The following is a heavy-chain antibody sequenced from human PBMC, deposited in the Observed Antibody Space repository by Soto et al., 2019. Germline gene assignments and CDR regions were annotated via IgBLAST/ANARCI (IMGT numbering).Heavy chain of an antibody. Sequence: GASVKVSCKASGYTFTGYYLHWVRQAPGQGLEWMGWLNPDNGATNYARDFRDWVTMTRDSSISTAYMELSSLRFDDTAVYFCARARQLSAVAPETFGHWGQGTLVTVSS. V-gene: IGHV1-2*04. CDR2: LNPDNGAT. J-gene: IGHJ4*02. CDR3: ARARQLSAVAPETFGH. CDR1: GYTFTGYY. D-gene: IGHD5-12*01.